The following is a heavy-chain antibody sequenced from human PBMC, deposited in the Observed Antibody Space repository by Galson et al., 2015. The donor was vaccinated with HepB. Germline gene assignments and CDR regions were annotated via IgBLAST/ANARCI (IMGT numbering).Heavy chain of an antibody. D-gene: IGHD5-12*01. Sequence: SLRLSCAASGFTFSSYSMNWVRQAPGKGLEWVSSITTSSSYIYYADAVKGRFTISRDNAKNTLYLLMNGLRPEDTAEYFCVKDKPYTGHAWGQGVLVTVSS. CDR3: VKDKPYTGHA. CDR2: ITTSSSYI. J-gene: IGHJ5*02. V-gene: IGHV3-21*01. CDR1: GFTFSSYS.